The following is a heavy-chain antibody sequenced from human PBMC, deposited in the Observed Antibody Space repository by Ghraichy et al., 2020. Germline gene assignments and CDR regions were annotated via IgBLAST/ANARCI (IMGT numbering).Heavy chain of an antibody. CDR1: GFTFSSYA. J-gene: IGHJ4*02. Sequence: LSLTCAASGFTFSSYAMSWVRQAPGKGLEWVSAISGSGGSTYYADSVKGRFTISRDNSKNTLYLQMNSLRAEDTAVYYCAKDRVVATNWGQGTLVTVSS. CDR3: AKDRVVATN. CDR2: ISGSGGST. V-gene: IGHV3-23*01. D-gene: IGHD5-12*01.